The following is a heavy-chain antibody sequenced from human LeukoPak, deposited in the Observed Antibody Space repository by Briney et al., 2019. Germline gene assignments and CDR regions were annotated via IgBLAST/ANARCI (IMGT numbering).Heavy chain of an antibody. J-gene: IGHJ4*02. CDR1: GDTFTGYY. D-gene: IGHD3-9*01. CDR2: INPNSGGT. V-gene: IGHV1-2*06. CDR3: ARDNQDVLRYFEGWGDCYFDH. Sequence: SEKVSCKASGDTFTGYYMHWVRQAPGQGLEWMGRINPNSGGTNYAQKFQGRVTMTRDTSISTAYMELSRLRSDDTAVYYCARDNQDVLRYFEGWGDCYFDHWGRGILVTVSS.